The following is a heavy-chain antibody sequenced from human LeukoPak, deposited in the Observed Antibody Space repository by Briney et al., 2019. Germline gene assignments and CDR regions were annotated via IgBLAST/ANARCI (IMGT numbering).Heavy chain of an antibody. J-gene: IGHJ4*02. CDR2: IKSDGSTT. Sequence: QPGGSLRLSCAASGFTFGSYWMHWVRQAPGKGLVWVSHIKSDGSTTTYADSVKGRFTISRDNSKNTLYLQMNSLRAEDTAVYYCARDQSRREGSYYIILDYWGQGSLVTVFS. D-gene: IGHD1-26*01. CDR1: GFTFGSYW. V-gene: IGHV3-74*01. CDR3: ARDQSRREGSYYIILDY.